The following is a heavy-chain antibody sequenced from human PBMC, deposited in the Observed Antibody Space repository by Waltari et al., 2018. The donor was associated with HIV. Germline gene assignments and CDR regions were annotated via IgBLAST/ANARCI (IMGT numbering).Heavy chain of an antibody. CDR1: GFTVSSKY. CDR2: IYSGGRT. Sequence: EVQLVESGGGLVQPGGSLRLSCAASGFTVSSKYMSWVRQAPGKGVGWVSVIYSGGRTYYADSVKGRFTISRDNSKNTLYLQMNSLRAEDTAVYYCARGYSSGWPDYWGQGTLVTVSS. D-gene: IGHD6-19*01. J-gene: IGHJ4*02. CDR3: ARGYSSGWPDY. V-gene: IGHV3-66*01.